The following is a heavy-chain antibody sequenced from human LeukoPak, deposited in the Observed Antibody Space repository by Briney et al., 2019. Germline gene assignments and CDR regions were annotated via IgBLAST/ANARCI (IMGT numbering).Heavy chain of an antibody. CDR3: ARDRYYYDSSGYQASENYFDY. J-gene: IGHJ4*02. CDR1: GGSISSYY. CDR2: IYTSGST. D-gene: IGHD3-22*01. Sequence: SETLSLTCTVSGGSISSYYWSWIRQPAGKGLEWIGRIYTSGSTNYNPSLKSRVTMSVDTSKNQFSLKLSSVTAADTAVYYCARDRYYYDSSGYQASENYFDYWGQGTLVTVSS. V-gene: IGHV4-4*07.